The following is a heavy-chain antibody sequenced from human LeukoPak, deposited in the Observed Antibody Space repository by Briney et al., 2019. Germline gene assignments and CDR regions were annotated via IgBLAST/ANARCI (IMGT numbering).Heavy chain of an antibody. CDR1: GFTISTKY. J-gene: IGHJ2*01. CDR3: ARVGDHYHWNLDL. V-gene: IGHV3-53*01. D-gene: IGHD3-10*01. Sequence: GGSLRLSCAASGFTISTKYMNWVRQAPGKGLEWVSIIYSGGTTYYADSVKGRFTISRDTSKNTVSLQMNSLRAEDTAVYFCARVGDHYHWNLDLWGRGTLVTASS. CDR2: IYSGGTT.